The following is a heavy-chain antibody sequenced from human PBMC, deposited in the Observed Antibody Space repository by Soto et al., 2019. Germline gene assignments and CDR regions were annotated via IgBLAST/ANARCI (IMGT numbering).Heavy chain of an antibody. D-gene: IGHD2-15*01. Sequence: EVQLVESGGGLVQPGRSLRLSCAASGFTFDDYAMHLVRQAPGKGLEWVSGIRWTSGSICYADSVKGRFTISRDNAKNSLYLQMNNLRAEDTAWYYCAKDEGRLLHCSGGSGYYFDYCGQGTLVTVSS. J-gene: IGHJ4*02. CDR2: IRWTSGSI. CDR3: AKDEGRLLHCSGGSGYYFDY. V-gene: IGHV3-9*01. CDR1: GFTFDDYA.